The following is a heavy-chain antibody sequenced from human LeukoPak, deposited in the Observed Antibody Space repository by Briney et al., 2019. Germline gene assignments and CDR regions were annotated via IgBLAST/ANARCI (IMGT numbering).Heavy chain of an antibody. CDR3: ARDLSRGSSGWYGY. Sequence: ASVKVSCKASGYTFTGYYMHWVRQAPGQGLEWMGRINPNSGGTNYAQKFQGRITMTRDTSISTAYMELSRLRSDDTAVYYCARDLSRGSSGWYGYWGQGTLVTVSS. CDR2: INPNSGGT. D-gene: IGHD6-19*01. V-gene: IGHV1-2*06. CDR1: GYTFTGYY. J-gene: IGHJ4*02.